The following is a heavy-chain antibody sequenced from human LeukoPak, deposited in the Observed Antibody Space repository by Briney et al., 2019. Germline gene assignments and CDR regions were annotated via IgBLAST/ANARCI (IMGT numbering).Heavy chain of an antibody. CDR2: ISGTGAST. J-gene: IGHJ4*02. Sequence: GGSLRLSCAASGFTFSSYAVSWVRQAPGKGLEWVSAISGTGASTYYADSVKGRFTISRDTSKNTLYLQMNSLRAEDTAVYYCAKDKSSEYVDFFDYWGQGTLVTVSS. CDR3: AKDKSSEYVDFFDY. D-gene: IGHD6-19*01. CDR1: GFTFSSYA. V-gene: IGHV3-23*01.